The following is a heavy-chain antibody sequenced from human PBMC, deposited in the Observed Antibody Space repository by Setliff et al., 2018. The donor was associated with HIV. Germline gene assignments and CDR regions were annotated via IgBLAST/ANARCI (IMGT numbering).Heavy chain of an antibody. J-gene: IGHJ6*02. CDR3: ARDYYYDSSSGCYEYSYYGMDV. Sequence: SVKVSCKASGGTFSSYAMSWVRQAPGQGLEWMGGIIPIFGTTNYAQKFQGRVTITADKSTSTAYMELSSLRSEDTAVYYCARDYYYDSSSGCYEYSYYGMDVWGQGTTVTVSS. CDR2: IIPIFGTT. D-gene: IGHD3-22*01. CDR1: GGTFSSYA. V-gene: IGHV1-69*06.